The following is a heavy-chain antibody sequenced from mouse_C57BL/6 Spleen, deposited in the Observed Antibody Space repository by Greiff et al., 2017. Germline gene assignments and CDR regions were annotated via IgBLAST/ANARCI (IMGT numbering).Heavy chain of an antibody. CDR2: IWSGGST. V-gene: IGHV2-2*01. CDR1: GFSLTSYG. CDR3: ASDLRGYFDV. Sequence: VMLVESGPGLVQPSQRLSITCTVSGFSLTSYGVHWVRQSPGKGLEWLGVIWSGGSTDYNAAFISRLSISKDNSKSQVFFKMNSLQADDTAIYYCASDLRGYFDVWGTGTTVTVSS. J-gene: IGHJ1*03.